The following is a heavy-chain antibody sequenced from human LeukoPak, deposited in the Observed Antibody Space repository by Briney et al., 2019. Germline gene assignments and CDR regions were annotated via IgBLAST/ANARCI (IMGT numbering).Heavy chain of an antibody. J-gene: IGHJ5*02. D-gene: IGHD3-10*01. Sequence: ASVKVSCKASGYTFTSYGITWVRQAPGQGLEWMGWVSAYNGDTTYAQKLQGRVTMTTDTSTSTAYMELRRLTSDDTAVYYCTKRELLVRAWFDPWGQGTLVTVSS. V-gene: IGHV1-18*01. CDR1: GYTFTSYG. CDR3: TKRELLVRAWFDP. CDR2: VSAYNGDT.